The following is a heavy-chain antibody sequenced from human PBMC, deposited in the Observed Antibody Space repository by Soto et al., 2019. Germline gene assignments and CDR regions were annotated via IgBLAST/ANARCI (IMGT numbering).Heavy chain of an antibody. V-gene: IGHV3-30*18. Sequence: QVQLVESGGGVVQPGRSLRLSCAASGFTFSSYGMHWVRQAPGKGLEWVAVISYDGSNKYYADSVKGRFTISRDNSKNTLYLQMNSLRAEDTAVYYCAKPAGDDAFDIWGQGKMVTVSS. CDR1: GFTFSSYG. CDR2: ISYDGSNK. CDR3: AKPAGDDAFDI. J-gene: IGHJ3*02. D-gene: IGHD3-16*01.